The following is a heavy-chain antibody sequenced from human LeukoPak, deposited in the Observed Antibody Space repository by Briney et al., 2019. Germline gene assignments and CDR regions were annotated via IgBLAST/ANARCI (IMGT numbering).Heavy chain of an antibody. J-gene: IGHJ5*02. CDR3: ARAPGGIYNWFDP. V-gene: IGHV1-2*02. CDR1: GYTFTGYY. D-gene: IGHD2-15*01. Sequence: ASVKVSCKASGYTFTGYYMHWVRQAPGQGLEWMGWINPNSGGTNYAQKFQGRVTMTRDTSLGTAYMELRRLRSDDTAVYYCARAPGGIYNWFDPWGQGTLVTVSS. CDR2: INPNSGGT.